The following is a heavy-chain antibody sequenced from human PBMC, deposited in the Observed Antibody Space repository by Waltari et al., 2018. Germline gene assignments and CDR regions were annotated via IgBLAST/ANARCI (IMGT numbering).Heavy chain of an antibody. V-gene: IGHV1-69*02. D-gene: IGHD3-3*01. J-gene: IGHJ4*02. CDR3: ASATIFGVVITDY. CDR2: IIPILGIA. Sequence: QVQLVQSGAEVKKPGSSVKVSCKASGGTFSSYTISWVRQAPGQGLEWMGRIIPILGIANYAQKFQGRVTITADKSTSTAYMELSSLRSEDTAVYYCASATIFGVVITDYWGQGTLVTVSS. CDR1: GGTFSSYT.